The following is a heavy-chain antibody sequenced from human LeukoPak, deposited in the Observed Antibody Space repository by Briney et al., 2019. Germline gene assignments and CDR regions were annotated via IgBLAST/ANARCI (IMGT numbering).Heavy chain of an antibody. V-gene: IGHV4-4*07. CDR2: IYTSGST. CDR3: ARSDYYDSQFDY. Sequence: SETLSLTCTVSGGSIISYYWSWIRQPAGMGLEWIGRIYTSGSTNFSPSLKSRVTMSVDTSKNQFSLKLSSVTAADTAVYYCARSDYYDSQFDYWGQGTLVTVSS. J-gene: IGHJ4*02. CDR1: GGSIISYY. D-gene: IGHD3-22*01.